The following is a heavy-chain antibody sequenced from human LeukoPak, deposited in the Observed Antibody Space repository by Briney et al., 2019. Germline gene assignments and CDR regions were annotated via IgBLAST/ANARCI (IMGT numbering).Heavy chain of an antibody. V-gene: IGHV3-74*01. D-gene: IGHD3-22*01. CDR3: ASEKYYYDSSGYYGDY. CDR2: INSDGSST. Sequence: PGGSLRLSCAASGFTFSSYWMHWVRQAPGKGLVWVSRINSDGSSTSYADSVKGRFTISRDNAKNTLYLQMNSLRAEDTAAYYCASEKYYYDSSGYYGDYWGQGTLVTVSS. J-gene: IGHJ4*02. CDR1: GFTFSSYW.